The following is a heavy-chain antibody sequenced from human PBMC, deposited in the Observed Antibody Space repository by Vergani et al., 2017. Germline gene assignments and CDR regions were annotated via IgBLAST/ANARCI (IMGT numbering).Heavy chain of an antibody. D-gene: IGHD3-10*01. Sequence: QVQLQESGPGLVKPSQTLSITCTVSGGSISSGGYYWSWIRQHQGKGLEWIGYIYYSGSTYYNPSLKSRVTISVDTSKNQFSLKLSSVTAADTAVYYCARGPYYYGSGSYYNAPFDYWGQGTLVTVSS. CDR3: ARGPYYYGSGSYYNAPFDY. CDR1: GGSISSGGYY. CDR2: IYYSGST. V-gene: IGHV4-31*03. J-gene: IGHJ4*02.